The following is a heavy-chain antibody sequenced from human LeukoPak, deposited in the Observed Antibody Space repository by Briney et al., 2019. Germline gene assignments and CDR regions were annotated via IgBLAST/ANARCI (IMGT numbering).Heavy chain of an antibody. D-gene: IGHD6-13*01. CDR3: AKAFGSSWSLDY. J-gene: IGHJ4*02. CDR2: ISYDGSNK. V-gene: IGHV3-30*18. CDR1: GFTFSSYG. Sequence: GGSLRLSCAASGFTFSSYGMHWVCQAPGKGLEWVAVISYDGSNKYYADSVKGRFTISRDNSKNTLYLQMNSLRAEDTAVYYCAKAFGSSWSLDYWGQGTLVTVSS.